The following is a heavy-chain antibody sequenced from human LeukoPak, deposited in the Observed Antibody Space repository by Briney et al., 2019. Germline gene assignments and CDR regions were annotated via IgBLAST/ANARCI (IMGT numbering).Heavy chain of an antibody. CDR3: ASGSDDYSSSWYWNY. CDR2: ISYDGSNK. J-gene: IGHJ4*02. D-gene: IGHD6-13*01. Sequence: GRSLRLSCAASGFTFSSYAMHWVRQAPGKGLEWVAVISYDGSNKYYADSVKGRFTISRDNSKNTLYLQMNSLRAEDTAVYYCASGSDDYSSSWYWNYWGQGTLVTVSS. V-gene: IGHV3-30-3*01. CDR1: GFTFSSYA.